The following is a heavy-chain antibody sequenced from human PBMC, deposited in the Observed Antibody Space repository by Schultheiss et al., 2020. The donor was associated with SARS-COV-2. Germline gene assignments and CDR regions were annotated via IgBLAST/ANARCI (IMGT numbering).Heavy chain of an antibody. CDR2: INHSGST. CDR1: GGSFSGYY. V-gene: IGHV4-34*01. CDR3: ARAPGYSYAQFDY. Sequence: ESLKISCAVYGGSFSGYYWSWIRQPPGKGLEWIGEINHSGSTNYNPSLKSRVTISVDTSKNQFSLKLSSVTAADTAVYYCARAPGYSYAQFDYWGQGTLVTVSS. D-gene: IGHD5-18*01. J-gene: IGHJ4*02.